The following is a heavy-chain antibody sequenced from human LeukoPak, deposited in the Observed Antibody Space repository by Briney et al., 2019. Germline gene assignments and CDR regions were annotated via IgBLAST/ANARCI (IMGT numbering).Heavy chain of an antibody. V-gene: IGHV3-30-3*01. Sequence: PGGSLRLSCAASGFTFSSYAMHWVRQAPGKGLEWVAVISYDGSNKYYADSVKGRFTISRDNSKNTLYLQMNSLRAEDTAVYYCAREYSNYMDYYYYYMDVWGKGTTVTVSS. CDR1: GFTFSSYA. CDR3: AREYSNYMDYYYYYMDV. J-gene: IGHJ6*03. CDR2: ISYDGSNK. D-gene: IGHD4-11*01.